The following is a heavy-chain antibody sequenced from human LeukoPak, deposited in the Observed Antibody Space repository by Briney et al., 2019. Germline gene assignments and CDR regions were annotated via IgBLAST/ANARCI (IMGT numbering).Heavy chain of an antibody. CDR3: ATSYSSNWYNWFDP. J-gene: IGHJ5*02. Sequence: GGSLRLSCAASGFTVSSNYMSWVRQAPGKGLEWVSVIYSGGSTYYADSVKGRFTISRHNSKNTLYLQMNSLRAEDTAVYYCATSYSSNWYNWFDPWGQGTLVTVSS. V-gene: IGHV3-53*04. D-gene: IGHD6-13*01. CDR2: IYSGGST. CDR1: GFTVSSNY.